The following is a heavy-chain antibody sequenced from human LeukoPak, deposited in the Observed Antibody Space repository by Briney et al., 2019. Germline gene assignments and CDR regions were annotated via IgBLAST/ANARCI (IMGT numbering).Heavy chain of an antibody. CDR2: ISSSGSTI. D-gene: IGHD4-11*01. J-gene: IGHJ6*03. CDR1: GFTFSSYE. Sequence: GGSLRLSCAASGFTFSSYEMNWVRQAPGKGLEWVSYISSSGSTIYYADSVKGRFTISRDNAKNSLYLQMNSLRAEDTAVYYCARMTTVANGYMDVWGKGTTVTVSS. CDR3: ARMTTVANGYMDV. V-gene: IGHV3-48*03.